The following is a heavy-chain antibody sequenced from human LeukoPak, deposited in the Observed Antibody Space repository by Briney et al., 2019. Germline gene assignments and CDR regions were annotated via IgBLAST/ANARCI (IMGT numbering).Heavy chain of an antibody. V-gene: IGHV3-23*01. J-gene: IGHJ4*02. Sequence: PGGSLRLSCAASGFTFSSYAMSWVRQAPGKGLEWVSAISDSGDFTYYADSVKGRFTISRDISKNTLYLQMNSLRADDTAVYYCAKVYGSGSYWGQGTLVTVSS. D-gene: IGHD3-10*01. CDR2: ISDSGDFT. CDR3: AKVYGSGSY. CDR1: GFTFSSYA.